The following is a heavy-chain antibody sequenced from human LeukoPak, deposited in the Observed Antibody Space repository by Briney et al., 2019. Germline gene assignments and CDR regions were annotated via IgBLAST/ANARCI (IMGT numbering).Heavy chain of an antibody. CDR3: ANGLRCGLY. CDR2: IRYDGRHT. Sequence: PGGSLRLSCGASGFTFSSYDMHWVRRAPGKGLEWVAGIRYDGRHTYHADAVKGRFTISRDNSKNTLYLQMESPKTEDTAVYSCANGLRCGLYWGQGTQVTVSS. D-gene: IGHD4/OR15-4a*01. V-gene: IGHV3-30*18. J-gene: IGHJ4*02. CDR1: GFTFSSYD.